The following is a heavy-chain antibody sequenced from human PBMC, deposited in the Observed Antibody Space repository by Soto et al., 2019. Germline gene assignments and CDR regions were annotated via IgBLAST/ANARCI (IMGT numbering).Heavy chain of an antibody. CDR2: IIPIFGTA. CDR1: GGTFSSYA. D-gene: IGHD3-22*01. V-gene: IGHV1-69*13. Sequence: SVKVSCKASGGTFSSYAISWVRQAPGQGLEWMGGIIPIFGTANYAQKFQGRVTITADESTSTAYMELSSLRSEDTAVYYCARSGYYYDSSGYGEYYFDYWGQGTLVTVSS. J-gene: IGHJ4*02. CDR3: ARSGYYYDSSGYGEYYFDY.